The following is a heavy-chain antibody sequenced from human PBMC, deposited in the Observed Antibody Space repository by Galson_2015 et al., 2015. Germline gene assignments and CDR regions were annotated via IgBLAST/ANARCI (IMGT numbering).Heavy chain of an antibody. J-gene: IGHJ4*02. V-gene: IGHV4-59*01. Sequence: LSLTCTVSGGSISSYYWSWIRPPPGKGLEWIGYIYYSGSTNYNPSLKSRVTISVDTSKNQFSLKLSSVTAADTAVYYCARDGPPSGHDYWGQGTLVTVSS. CDR1: GGSISSYY. D-gene: IGHD3-10*01. CDR2: IYYSGST. CDR3: ARDGPPSGHDY.